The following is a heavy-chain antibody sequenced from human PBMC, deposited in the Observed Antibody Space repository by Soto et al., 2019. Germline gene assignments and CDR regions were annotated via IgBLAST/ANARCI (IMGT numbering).Heavy chain of an antibody. CDR2: ISSSSSYI. D-gene: IGHD3-9*01. J-gene: IGHJ5*02. Sequence: GGSLRLSCAASGFTFSSYSMNWVRQAPGKGLEWVSSISSSSSYIYYADSVKGRFTISRDNAKNSLYLQMNSLRAEDTAVYYCARDPPDYVRYTIESANLFDPWGQGTLDTVSS. CDR3: ARDPPDYVRYTIESANLFDP. CDR1: GFTFSSYS. V-gene: IGHV3-21*01.